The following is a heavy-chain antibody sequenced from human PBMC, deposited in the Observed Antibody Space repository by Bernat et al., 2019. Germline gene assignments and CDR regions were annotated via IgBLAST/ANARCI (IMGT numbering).Heavy chain of an antibody. CDR1: GFSFSDHY. J-gene: IGHJ6*03. CDR3: ARAGTVKDSFHYIDV. Sequence: EVQLVESGGGLVQAGGSLRLSCAASGFSFSDHYMDWVRQAPGKGLEWVGRTRNKAKSYTTEYAASVKGRFTISGDDSQNSLYLQMNSLKTEDTAVYYCARAGTVKDSFHYIDVWGKGTTVTVSS. D-gene: IGHD4-17*01. V-gene: IGHV3-72*01. CDR2: TRNKAKSYTT.